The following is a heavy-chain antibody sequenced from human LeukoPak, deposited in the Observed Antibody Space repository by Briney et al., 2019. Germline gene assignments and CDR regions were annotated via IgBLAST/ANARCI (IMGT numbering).Heavy chain of an antibody. CDR1: GGTFTSYA. CDR2: IIPIFGIA. D-gene: IGHD3-22*01. CDR3: ARGRTHYYDSSGYVAWFDP. V-gene: IGHV1-69*10. Sequence: SVTVSCKASGGTFTSYAISWVRQAPGQGLEWMGGIIPIFGIANYAQEFQGRVTITADKSTSTAYMELSSLRSEDTAVYYCARGRTHYYDSSGYVAWFDPWGQGTLVTVSS. J-gene: IGHJ5*02.